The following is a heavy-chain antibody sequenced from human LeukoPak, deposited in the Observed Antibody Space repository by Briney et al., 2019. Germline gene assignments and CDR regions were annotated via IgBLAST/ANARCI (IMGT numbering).Heavy chain of an antibody. CDR2: ISYDGSNK. Sequence: GGSLRLSCAASGFTFSSYAMHWVRQAPGKGLEWVAVISYDGSNKYYADSVKGRFTISRDNSKNTLYLQMNSLRAEDTAVYYCARVYGSRGYYGDYWGQGTLVTVSS. V-gene: IGHV3-30-3*01. CDR3: ARVYGSRGYYGDY. CDR1: GFTFSSYA. J-gene: IGHJ4*02. D-gene: IGHD3-22*01.